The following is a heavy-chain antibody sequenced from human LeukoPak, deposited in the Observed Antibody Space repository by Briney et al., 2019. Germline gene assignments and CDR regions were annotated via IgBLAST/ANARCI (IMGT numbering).Heavy chain of an antibody. CDR2: INHSGST. V-gene: IGHV4-34*01. CDR1: GGSSSGYY. CDR3: ARLSPQRITFGGVIARNRNDWYFDL. D-gene: IGHD3-16*02. Sequence: KPSETLSLTCAVYGGSSSGYYWSWIRQPPGKGLEWIGEINHSGSTNYNPSLKSRVTISVDTSKNQFSLKLSSVTAADTAVYYCARLSPQRITFGGVIARNRNDWYFDLWGRGTLVTVSS. J-gene: IGHJ2*01.